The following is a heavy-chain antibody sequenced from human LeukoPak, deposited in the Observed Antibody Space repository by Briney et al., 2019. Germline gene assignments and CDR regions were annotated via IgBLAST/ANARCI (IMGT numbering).Heavy chain of an antibody. D-gene: IGHD3-10*01. Sequence: GGPLRLSCAASGFTFSSYWMSWVRQAPGQGLEWVANIKQDGSEIYYADSVKGRFTLSRDNAKNSLHLQMNSLRAEDTGVYYCARGSSGYWGQGTLVTVSS. CDR1: GFTFSSYW. CDR3: ARGSSGY. CDR2: IKQDGSEI. V-gene: IGHV3-7*01. J-gene: IGHJ4*02.